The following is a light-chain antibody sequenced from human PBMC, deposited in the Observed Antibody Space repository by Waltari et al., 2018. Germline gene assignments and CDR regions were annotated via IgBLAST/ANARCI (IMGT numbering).Light chain of an antibody. CDR2: DAS. CDR3: QQRSHPIT. Sequence: EIVLTQSPATLSFSPGERATLSCRASQSVASYLAWYQQKPGQAPRLLMFDASNRATGIPARFSGSGSGTDFTLTISSLEPEDFAVYYCQQRSHPITFGQGTRLEIK. CDR1: QSVASY. V-gene: IGKV3-11*01. J-gene: IGKJ5*01.